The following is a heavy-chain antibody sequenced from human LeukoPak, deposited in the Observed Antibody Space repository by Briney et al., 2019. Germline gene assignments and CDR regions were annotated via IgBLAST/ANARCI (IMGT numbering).Heavy chain of an antibody. V-gene: IGHV3-43*02. CDR2: INADGGRT. J-gene: IGHJ6*02. CDR3: ATCAFYHGLDV. D-gene: IGHD2/OR15-2a*01. Sequence: PGGSLRLSCVASGFSLGPYAMHWVRQPRGKGLEWVSHINADGGRTYYVDAVKGRFTISRDNSKDSLYLEMTGLRAEASTIYYCATCAFYHGLDVCSRGTTVIVSS. CDR1: GFSLGPYA.